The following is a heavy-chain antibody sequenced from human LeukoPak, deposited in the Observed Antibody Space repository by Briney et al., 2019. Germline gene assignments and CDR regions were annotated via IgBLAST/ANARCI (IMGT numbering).Heavy chain of an antibody. CDR2: IYYSGST. D-gene: IGHD3-22*01. CDR3: ARDGGSGYFYY. CDR1: GGSISSHY. Sequence: KPSETLSLTRTVSGGSISSHYWSWIRQPPGKGLEWIGYIYYSGSTNYNPSLKSRVTISVDTSKNQFSLKLSSVTAADTAVYYCARDGGSGYFYYWGQGTLVTVSS. V-gene: IGHV4-59*11. J-gene: IGHJ4*02.